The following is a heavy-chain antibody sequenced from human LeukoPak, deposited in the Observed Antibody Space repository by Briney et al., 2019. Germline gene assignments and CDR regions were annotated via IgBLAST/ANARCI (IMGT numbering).Heavy chain of an antibody. CDR2: ISGSGGST. CDR1: GFTFSSYA. V-gene: IGHV3-23*01. CDR3: AKGGSSSIVVVIATPYYFDY. Sequence: GGSLRLSCAASGFTFSSYAMSWVRQAPGKGLEWVSAISGSGGSTYYADSVKGRFTISRDNSKNTLYLQMNSLRAEDTAVYYCAKGGSSSIVVVIATPYYFDYWGQGTLVTVSS. D-gene: IGHD2-21*01. J-gene: IGHJ4*02.